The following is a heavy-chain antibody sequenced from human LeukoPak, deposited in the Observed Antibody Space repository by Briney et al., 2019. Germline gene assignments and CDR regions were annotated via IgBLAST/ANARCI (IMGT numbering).Heavy chain of an antibody. CDR1: GYSFTSYW. CDR3: ARHERRLWFGEFSSHFDY. V-gene: IGHV5-51*01. CDR2: IYPGDSDT. J-gene: IGHJ4*02. Sequence: GESLKISCKGSGYSFTSYWIGWVRQMPGKGLEWMGIIYPGDSDTRYSPSFQGQVTISADKSISTAYLQWSSLKASDTAVYYCARHERRLWFGEFSSHFDYWGQGTLVTVSS. D-gene: IGHD3-10*01.